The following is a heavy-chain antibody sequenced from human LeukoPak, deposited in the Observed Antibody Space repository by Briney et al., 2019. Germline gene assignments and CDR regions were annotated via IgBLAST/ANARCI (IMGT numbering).Heavy chain of an antibody. V-gene: IGHV3-21*01. J-gene: IGHJ5*02. D-gene: IGHD2-2*01. Sequence: GGSLRLSCAASGFTFSSYSMNWVRQAPGKGLEWVSSISSSSSYIYYADSVKGRFTISRDNAKNSLYLQMNSLRAEDTAVYYCARGIGYCSSTSCLNWFDPWGQGTLVTVSS. CDR1: GFTFSSYS. CDR3: ARGIGYCSSTSCLNWFDP. CDR2: ISSSSSYI.